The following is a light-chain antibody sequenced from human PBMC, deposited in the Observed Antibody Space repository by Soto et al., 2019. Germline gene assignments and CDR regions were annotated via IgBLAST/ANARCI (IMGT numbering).Light chain of an antibody. CDR3: QQYHNWPPYT. J-gene: IGKJ2*01. V-gene: IGKV3-15*01. CDR1: QSVSSN. CDR2: GAS. Sequence: EIVMTQSPATLSVSPGERATLSCRARQSVSSNLAWHQHNPGQAPRLLIYGASTRATGIPARFSGSGSGTELSLMISSLQSEDFEVYYCQQYHNWPPYTFGQGTKLEIK.